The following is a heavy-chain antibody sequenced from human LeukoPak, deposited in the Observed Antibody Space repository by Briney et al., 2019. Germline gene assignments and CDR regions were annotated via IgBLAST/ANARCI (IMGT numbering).Heavy chain of an antibody. CDR3: AGGRRTRNRGITGTTYYYYGMDV. V-gene: IGHV4-39*01. J-gene: IGHJ6*02. CDR1: GGSVSSSGYY. Sequence: SETLSLTCTVSGGSVSSSGYYWGWIRQPPGKGLEWIGTIHYNGGTYYNPSLKGRVTISIDTSKNRFSLQLSSVAAADTAVYYCAGGRRTRNRGITGTTYYYYGMDVWGQGTTVTVSS. D-gene: IGHD1-7*01. CDR2: IHYNGGT.